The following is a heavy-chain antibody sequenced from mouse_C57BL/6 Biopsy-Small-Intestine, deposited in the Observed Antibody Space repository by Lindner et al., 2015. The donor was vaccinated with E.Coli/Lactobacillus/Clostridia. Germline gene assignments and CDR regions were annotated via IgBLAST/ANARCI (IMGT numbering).Heavy chain of an antibody. V-gene: IGHV14-4*01. Sequence: VQLQESGAELVRPGASVKLSCTASGFNIKDDYMHWVKQRPEQGLEWIGWIDPENGDTEYASKFQGKATITADTSSNTVYLQLSSLTSEDTAVYYCTTLTGTSYAMDYWGQGTSVTVSS. J-gene: IGHJ4*01. D-gene: IGHD4-1*01. CDR3: TTLTGTSYAMDY. CDR1: GFNIKDDY. CDR2: IDPENGDT.